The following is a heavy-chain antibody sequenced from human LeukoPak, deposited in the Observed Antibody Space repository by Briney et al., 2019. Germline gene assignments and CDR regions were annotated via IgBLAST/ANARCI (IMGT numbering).Heavy chain of an antibody. CDR2: IYYSGDT. J-gene: IGHJ4*02. CDR1: GGFISSGGYY. CDR3: ARGGYSNLDS. D-gene: IGHD4-11*01. V-gene: IGHV4-31*03. Sequence: SETLSLTCTVSGGFISSGGYYWSWIRQHPGKGLEWIGYIYYSGDTHYNPSLKSRVIMSVDTPKNQFSLKVSSVTAADTAVYYCARGGYSNLDSWGQGVLVTVSS.